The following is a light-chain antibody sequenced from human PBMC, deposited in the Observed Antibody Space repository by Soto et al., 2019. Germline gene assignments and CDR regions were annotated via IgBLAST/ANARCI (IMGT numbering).Light chain of an antibody. CDR3: QQHDQGWT. J-gene: IGKJ1*01. V-gene: IGKV3-15*01. CDR1: QSVSTK. Sequence: EMVMTQSPATLSVSLGERATLSCRASQSVSTKLVWYQQKPGQAPRLLIYGASTRATGIPARFSGSGPGTEFALTISSLQSEDFAVYYGQQHDQGWTFGQGTKGEIK. CDR2: GAS.